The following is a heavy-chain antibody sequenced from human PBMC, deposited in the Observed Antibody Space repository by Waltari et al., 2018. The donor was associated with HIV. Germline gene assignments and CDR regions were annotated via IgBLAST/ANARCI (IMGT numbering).Heavy chain of an antibody. D-gene: IGHD3-22*01. V-gene: IGHV4-59*02. CDR3: ARGRHSSGYSLWYFDL. CDR1: GGSVSSYY. CDR2: IYNSGST. Sequence: QVQLQESGPGLVTPSETLSLTCTVSGGSVSSYYWNWFRQPPGKGLEWIAYIYNSGSTNYNPSLKSRVTISVDTSKNQFSLELSSVTAADTAVYYCARGRHSSGYSLWYFDLWGRGTLVTVSS. J-gene: IGHJ2*01.